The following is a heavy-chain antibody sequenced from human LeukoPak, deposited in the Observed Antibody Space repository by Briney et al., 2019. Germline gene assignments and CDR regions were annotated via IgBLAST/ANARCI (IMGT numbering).Heavy chain of an antibody. V-gene: IGHV3-15*01. CDR3: VSGPY. J-gene: IGHJ4*02. CDR1: GFTFGNAW. Sequence: GGYLRLSCAASGFTFGNAWMNWVRQAPGKGLEWVGRIKSKTDGGTSDYAAPVKGRFTISRDDSQNMLSLQMNSLETEDTAVYYCVSGPYWGQGTVVTVSS. CDR2: IKSKTDGGTS.